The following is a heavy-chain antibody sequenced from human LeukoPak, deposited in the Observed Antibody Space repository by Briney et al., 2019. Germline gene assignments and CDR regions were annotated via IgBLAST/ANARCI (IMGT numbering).Heavy chain of an antibody. CDR1: GLTFSSYS. CDR3: VRDGYSYGFMLAFDI. J-gene: IGHJ3*02. CDR2: ISTRSGTYT. Sequence: GESLRLSCAASGLTFSSYSFHWVRQAPGKGLEWVSSISTRSGTYTYYADSVKGRFIISRDNAKNSLYLQMNSLRSDDTAVYYCVRDGYSYGFMLAFDIWGLGTRVTVSS. D-gene: IGHD5-18*01. V-gene: IGHV3-21*01.